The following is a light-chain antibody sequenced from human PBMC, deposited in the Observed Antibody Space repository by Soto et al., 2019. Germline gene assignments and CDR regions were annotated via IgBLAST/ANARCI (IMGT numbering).Light chain of an antibody. CDR2: GAS. CDR3: QQFGASLTWT. CDR1: QSVMSNY. J-gene: IGKJ1*01. V-gene: IGKV3-20*01. Sequence: EVVLTQSPGSLSLSPGERATLSCRASQSVMSNYLSRYQQKPGQPPRLLIYGASSRATGIPDRFSGSGSGTDFTLTISRLEPEDFAVYYCQQFGASLTWTFGQGTKVDIK.